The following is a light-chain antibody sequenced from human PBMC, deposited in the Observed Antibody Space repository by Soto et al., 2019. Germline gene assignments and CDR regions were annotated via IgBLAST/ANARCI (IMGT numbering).Light chain of an antibody. CDR1: QSVLYSSNNKNY. V-gene: IGKV4-1*01. CDR3: QQYYSAPRT. Sequence: DIVMTQSPYSLAVSLGERATINCKSSQSVLYSSNNKNYLAWYQQKPGQPPKLLIYWASTRESGVPDRFSGSGSGTDFTLTISSLQAEDVAVYYCQQYYSAPRTFGQGTKADIK. CDR2: WAS. J-gene: IGKJ1*01.